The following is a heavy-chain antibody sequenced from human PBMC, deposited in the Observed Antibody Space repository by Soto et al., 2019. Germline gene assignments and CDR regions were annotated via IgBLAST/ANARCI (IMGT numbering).Heavy chain of an antibody. CDR2: TYPGDSKT. D-gene: IGHD3-9*01. CDR3: ARRLYFDTSSDP. J-gene: IGHJ5*02. V-gene: IGHV5-51*01. CDR1: GYMVSNYW. Sequence: GESVNISCKDSGYMVSNYWIGWVRQISGKGLEWMGITYPGDSKTIYSPSFQGRVTISVDKSISTVYLQWSSLKASDTAKYYCARRLYFDTSSDPWGQGTLVTVSS.